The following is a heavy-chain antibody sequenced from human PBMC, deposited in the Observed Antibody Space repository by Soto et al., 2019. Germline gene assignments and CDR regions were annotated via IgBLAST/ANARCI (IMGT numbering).Heavy chain of an antibody. Sequence: QVQLVESGGGVVQPGRSLRLSCAASGFTFSRYGMHWVRQAPGKGLEWVAVIWYDGSNKYYADSVKGRFTISRDNSKNTLYLQMNTLRAEDTAVYYCARGPAAGVDYWGQGTLVTVSS. CDR3: ARGPAAGVDY. V-gene: IGHV3-33*01. J-gene: IGHJ4*02. CDR2: IWYDGSNK. D-gene: IGHD6-13*01. CDR1: GFTFSRYG.